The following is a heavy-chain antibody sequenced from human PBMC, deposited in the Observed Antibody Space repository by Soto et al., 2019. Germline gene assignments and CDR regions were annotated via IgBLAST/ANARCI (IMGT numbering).Heavy chain of an antibody. J-gene: IGHJ4*02. CDR2: IYYSGVT. D-gene: IGHD1-26*01. CDR3: AALGRYVNYIEN. V-gene: IGHV4-59*01. CDR1: GDSISDFY. Sequence: PSETLSLTCNVSGDSISDFYCSWIRQSPGKGLEFIGYIYYSGVTYYNPSLQSRVTFSMDTSKSQFSLQLKSVTAADTAIYYCAALGRYVNYIENWGQGTLVTVSS.